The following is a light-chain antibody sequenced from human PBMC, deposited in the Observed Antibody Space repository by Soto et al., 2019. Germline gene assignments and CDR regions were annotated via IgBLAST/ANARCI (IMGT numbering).Light chain of an antibody. CDR2: DAY. J-gene: IGKJ3*01. Sequence: EVVLTQSPVTLSLSPGERATLSCRASQSFRGLLAWYQQKPGQAPRLLIYDAYNRATGIPPRFSGSGSGTDFTLTISSLEPEDFAVYFCQQYSRSPFTFGPGTKVDI. CDR3: QQYSRSPFT. V-gene: IGKV3-11*01. CDR1: QSFRGL.